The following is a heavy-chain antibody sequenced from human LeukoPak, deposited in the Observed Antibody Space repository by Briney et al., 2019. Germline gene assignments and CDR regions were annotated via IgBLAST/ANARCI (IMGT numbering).Heavy chain of an antibody. J-gene: IGHJ4*02. CDR2: ISGSGAST. CDR3: AKAGGYSSSWYSDY. D-gene: IGHD6-13*01. V-gene: IGHV3-23*01. CDR1: GGSISSYY. Sequence: ETLSLTCTVSGGSISSYYWSWVRQAPGKGLEWVSAISGSGASTYYADSVKGRFTISRDNSKNTLYLQMNSLRAEDTAVYYCAKAGGYSSSWYSDYWGQGTLVTVSS.